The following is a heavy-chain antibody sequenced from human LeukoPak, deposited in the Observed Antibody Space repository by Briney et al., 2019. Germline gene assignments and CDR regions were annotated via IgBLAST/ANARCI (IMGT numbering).Heavy chain of an antibody. J-gene: IGHJ3*02. V-gene: IGHV4-39*01. CDR2: IYYSGST. CDR1: GGSISSSSYY. D-gene: IGHD3-22*01. Sequence: PSETLSLTCTVSGGSISSSSYYWGWIRQPPGKGLEWIGSIYYSGSTYYNPSLKSRVTISVDTSKNQFSLKLSSVTAADTAVYYCARHAYYDSSGYAFDIWGQGTMVTVSS. CDR3: ARHAYYDSSGYAFDI.